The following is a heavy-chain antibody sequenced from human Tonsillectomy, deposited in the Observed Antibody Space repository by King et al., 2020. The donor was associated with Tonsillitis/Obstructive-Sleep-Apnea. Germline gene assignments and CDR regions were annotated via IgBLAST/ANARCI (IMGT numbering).Heavy chain of an antibody. V-gene: IGHV1-46*01. Sequence: QLVQSGAEVKKPGASVKVSCKASGYTFTRNSVHWVRQAPGQGLEWMGIINPSDGITTYEQKFQGRVTMTSDTSTSTVNLELSSLRAEDTALYFCVRDDKDRRHLDHWGQGSLVSVSS. J-gene: IGHJ4*02. CDR1: GYTFTRNS. CDR3: VRDDKDRRHLDH. D-gene: IGHD2-15*01. CDR2: INPSDGIT.